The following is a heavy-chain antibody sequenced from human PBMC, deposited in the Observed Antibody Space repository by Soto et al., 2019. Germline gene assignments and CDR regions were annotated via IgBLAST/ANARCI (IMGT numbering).Heavy chain of an antibody. CDR1: GFTFSSYA. D-gene: IGHD3-10*01. V-gene: IGHV3-23*01. Sequence: GGSLRLSCAASGFTFSSYAMSWVRQAPGKGLEWVSAISGSGGSTYYADSVKGRFTISRDNSKNTLYLQMNSLRAEDTAVYYCAKVPYYYGSSTPFDYWGQGTLVTVSS. CDR2: ISGSGGST. CDR3: AKVPYYYGSSTPFDY. J-gene: IGHJ4*02.